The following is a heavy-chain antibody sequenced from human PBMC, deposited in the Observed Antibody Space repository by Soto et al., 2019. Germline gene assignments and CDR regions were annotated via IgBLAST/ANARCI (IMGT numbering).Heavy chain of an antibody. Sequence: QLQLQESGPGLVKPSETLSLTCTVSGGSISSSSYYWGWIRQPPGKGLEWIGSIYYSGSTYYNPSLKSRVXLXVVXSKNQFSLKLSSVTAADTAVYYCARAATHDGPMGYWGQGTLVTVSS. CDR3: ARAATHDGPMGY. J-gene: IGHJ4*02. CDR1: GGSISSSSYY. V-gene: IGHV4-39*01. D-gene: IGHD2-15*01. CDR2: IYYSGST.